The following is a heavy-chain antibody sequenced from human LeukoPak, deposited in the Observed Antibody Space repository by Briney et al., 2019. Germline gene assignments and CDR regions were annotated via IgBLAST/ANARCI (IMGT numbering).Heavy chain of an antibody. CDR3: ARSQELLPNYYYYGMDV. J-gene: IGHJ6*02. Sequence: ASVKVSCKASGYTFTSYDINWVRQATGQGLEWMGWMNPNSGNTGYAQKFQGRATMTRNTSISTAYMELGSLRSEDTAVYYCARSQELLPNYYYYGMDVWGQGTTVTVSS. CDR2: MNPNSGNT. D-gene: IGHD1-26*01. CDR1: GYTFTSYD. V-gene: IGHV1-8*01.